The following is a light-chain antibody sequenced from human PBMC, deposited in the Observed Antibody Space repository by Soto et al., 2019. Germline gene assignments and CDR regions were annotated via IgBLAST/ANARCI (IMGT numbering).Light chain of an antibody. Sequence: DIQMTQSPSFLSASVLDRVTITFRAGQGISSYLAWYQQKPGKAPKLLIYAASTLQSGVPSRFSGSGSGTETTLTISSLQPEDFATYYCQQLNSYPGITFGQGTRLEIK. CDR3: QQLNSYPGIT. V-gene: IGKV1-9*01. J-gene: IGKJ5*01. CDR2: AAS. CDR1: QGISSY.